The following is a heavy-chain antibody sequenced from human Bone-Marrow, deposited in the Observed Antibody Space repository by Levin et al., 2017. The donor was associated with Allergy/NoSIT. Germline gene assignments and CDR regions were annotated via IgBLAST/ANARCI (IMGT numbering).Heavy chain of an antibody. CDR1: GFTFSSYG. CDR2: ISYDGSNK. Sequence: SCAASGFTFSSYGMHWVRQAPGKGLEWVAVISYDGSNKYYADSVKGRFTISRDNSKNTLYLQMNSLRAEDTAVYYCAKDHRDRGAGTTYYYGMDGWGQGTTVTVSS. V-gene: IGHV3-30*18. D-gene: IGHD6-19*01. CDR3: AKDHRDRGAGTTYYYGMDG. J-gene: IGHJ6*02.